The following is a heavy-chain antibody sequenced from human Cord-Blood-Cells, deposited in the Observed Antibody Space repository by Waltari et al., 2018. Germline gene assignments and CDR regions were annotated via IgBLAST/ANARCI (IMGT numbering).Heavy chain of an antibody. CDR2: INHSGST. V-gene: IGHV4-34*01. D-gene: IGHD6-13*01. Sequence: QVQLQQWGAGLLKPSETLSLTCAVYGGSFSGYYCRWIRQPPGKGLEWIGEINHSGSTNYNPSLKSRVTISVDTSKNQFSLKLSSVTAADTAVYYCARGVTAAGKEGVDYWGQGTLVTVSS. CDR3: ARGVTAAGKEGVDY. CDR1: GGSFSGYY. J-gene: IGHJ4*02.